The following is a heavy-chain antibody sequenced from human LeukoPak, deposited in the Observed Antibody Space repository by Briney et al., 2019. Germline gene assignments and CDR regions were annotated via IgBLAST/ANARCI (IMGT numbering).Heavy chain of an antibody. CDR1: GGSISSGNW. J-gene: IGHJ4*02. Sequence: SETLSLTCAVSGGSISSGNWWSGVGPPPGKGLEWIGEISHSGSTNYNPSLKSRVTISVDKSKNQFSLKLSSVIAADTAVYYCARGGLTFGGYWGQGTLVTVSS. CDR3: ARGGLTFGGY. V-gene: IGHV4-4*02. D-gene: IGHD3-10*01. CDR2: ISHSGST.